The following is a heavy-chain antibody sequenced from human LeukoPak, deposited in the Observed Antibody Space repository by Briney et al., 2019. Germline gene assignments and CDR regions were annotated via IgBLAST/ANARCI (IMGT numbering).Heavy chain of an antibody. D-gene: IGHD6-19*01. V-gene: IGHV4-59*08. Sequence: SDTLSLTCSASGASTSDKYWSWIRQSPGRTLEWIGHIYNGRNTKYNPSLTSRVTISVDTSKNQFSLSLTSVTAADTAMYYCAQTTGWPGFDFWGPGALVTVSS. CDR1: GASTSDKY. J-gene: IGHJ4*02. CDR2: IYNGRNT. CDR3: AQTTGWPGFDF.